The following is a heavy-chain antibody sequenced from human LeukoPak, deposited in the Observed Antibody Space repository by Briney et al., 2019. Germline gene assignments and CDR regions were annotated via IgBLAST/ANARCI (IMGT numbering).Heavy chain of an antibody. J-gene: IGHJ5*02. Sequence: SETLSLTCAVYGGSFSGYYWSWIRQPPGKGLEWIGEINHSGSTNYNPSLKSRVTISVDTSKNQFSLKLSSVTAADTAVYYCARGRDGYNEYNWFDPWGQGTLVTVSS. CDR1: GGSFSGYY. V-gene: IGHV4-34*01. CDR2: INHSGST. D-gene: IGHD5-24*01. CDR3: ARGRDGYNEYNWFDP.